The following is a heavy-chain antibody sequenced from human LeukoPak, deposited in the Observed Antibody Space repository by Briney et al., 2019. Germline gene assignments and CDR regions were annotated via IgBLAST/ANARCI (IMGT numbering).Heavy chain of an antibody. CDR2: IYSGGST. V-gene: IGHV3-66*01. Sequence: GGSLRLSCAASGFTVSSNYMSWVRQAPGKGLEWVSVIYSGGSTYYADSVKGRFTISRDNSKNTLYLQMNSLRAEDTAVYHCARDWAYYDILTGKNWGYWGQGTLVTVSS. CDR3: ARDWAYYDILTGKNWGY. D-gene: IGHD3-9*01. J-gene: IGHJ4*02. CDR1: GFTVSSNY.